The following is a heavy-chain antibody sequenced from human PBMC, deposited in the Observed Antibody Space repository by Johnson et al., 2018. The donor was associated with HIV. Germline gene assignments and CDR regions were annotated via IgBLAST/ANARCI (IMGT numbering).Heavy chain of an antibody. D-gene: IGHD1-26*01. CDR1: GFTFSSYA. J-gene: IGHJ3*02. CDR2: ISYDGSNK. V-gene: IGHV3-30-3*01. Sequence: QVQLVESGGGVVQPGRSLRLSCAASGFTFSSYAMHWVRQAPGKGLEWVAVISYDGSNKYYVDSVKGRFTISRDNSKNTLYLQMNSLRAEDTAVYYCAKVETYVGATTRLTGAFDIWGQGTMVTVSS. CDR3: AKVETYVGATTRLTGAFDI.